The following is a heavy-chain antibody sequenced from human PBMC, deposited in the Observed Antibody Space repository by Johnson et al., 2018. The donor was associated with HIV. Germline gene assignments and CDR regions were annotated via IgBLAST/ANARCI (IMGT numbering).Heavy chain of an antibody. CDR3: AREVGYSDAFDI. J-gene: IGHJ3*02. CDR1: GFTFSSYA. V-gene: IGHV3-30-3*01. D-gene: IGHD2-15*01. CDR2: ISYDGSNK. Sequence: VQVVESGGGLVQPGGSLRLSCAASGFTFSSYAMSWVRQAPGRGLEWVAVISYDGSNKYYADSVKGRFTISRDNSKNTLYLQRNSLRAEDTAVYYCAREVGYSDAFDIWGQGTMVTVSS.